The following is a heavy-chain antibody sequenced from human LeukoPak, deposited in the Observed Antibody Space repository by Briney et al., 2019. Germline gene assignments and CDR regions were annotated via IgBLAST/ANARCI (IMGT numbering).Heavy chain of an antibody. CDR3: ARSRAAAGTGSWFDP. D-gene: IGHD6-13*01. Sequence: GASVKVSCKASGYTFTSYGISWVRQAPGQGLEWMGWISAYNGNTNYAQKLQGRVTMTTDTSTGTAYMELRSLRSDDTAVYYCARSRAAAGTGSWFDPWGQGTLVTVSS. CDR2: ISAYNGNT. V-gene: IGHV1-18*01. J-gene: IGHJ5*02. CDR1: GYTFTSYG.